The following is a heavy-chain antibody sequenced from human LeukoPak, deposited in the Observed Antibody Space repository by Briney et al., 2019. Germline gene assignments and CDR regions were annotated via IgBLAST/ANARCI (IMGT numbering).Heavy chain of an antibody. CDR3: ARHFAGPGTYTPYFGMDV. J-gene: IGHJ6*02. Sequence: SETLSLTCTVSGGSISSYYWSWIRQPAGKGLEWIGRIYTSGSTNYNPSLKSRVTISVDTSKNHFSLKLSSVTAADTAVYYCARHFAGPGTYTPYFGMDVWGQGTTVTVSS. V-gene: IGHV4-4*07. CDR1: GGSISSYY. CDR2: IYTSGST. D-gene: IGHD3-3*02.